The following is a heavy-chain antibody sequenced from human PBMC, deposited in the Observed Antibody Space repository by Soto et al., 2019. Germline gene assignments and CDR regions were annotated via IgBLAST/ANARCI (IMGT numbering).Heavy chain of an antibody. CDR2: IYNSGTT. D-gene: IGHD3-16*01. CDR3: ARTIGWGWFDP. J-gene: IGHJ5*02. Sequence: SETLSLTCTVSGGSISSYYWSWIRQPPGKGLEWIGYIYNSGTTNYNPSLKSRVTISGDTSKNQFSLKLSSVTAADTAVYYCARTIGWGWFDPWGQGTLVTVSS. V-gene: IGHV4-59*12. CDR1: GGSISSYY.